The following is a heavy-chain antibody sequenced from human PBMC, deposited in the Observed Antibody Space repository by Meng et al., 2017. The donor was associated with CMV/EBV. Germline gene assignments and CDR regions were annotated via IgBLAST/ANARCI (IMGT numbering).Heavy chain of an antibody. Sequence: QIQIVQSGAEVNKRRASVKVSCKASGYTFTGYGIHWVRQAQGQRLEWMGWINAGDGNRKYSQKFQDRVTITRDTSASTAYMELSSLRSEDTAVYYCARGNGVAHDYWGQGTLVTVSS. D-gene: IGHD3-3*01. CDR3: ARGNGVAHDY. CDR2: INAGDGNR. J-gene: IGHJ4*02. CDR1: GYTFTGYG. V-gene: IGHV1-3*01.